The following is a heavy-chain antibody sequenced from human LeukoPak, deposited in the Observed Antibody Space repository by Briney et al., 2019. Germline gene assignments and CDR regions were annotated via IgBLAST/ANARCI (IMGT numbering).Heavy chain of an antibody. CDR3: AGHHPRNTVDF. Sequence: SETLSLTCTVSGGSISSYYWSWIRQPPGKGLEWIAYISDIGSISYNPSLKSRVTISLDTSKNQFSLKLSSVTAADTAVYYCAGHHPRNTVDFWGQGTLVTVSS. V-gene: IGHV4-59*08. D-gene: IGHD2/OR15-2a*01. CDR2: ISDIGSI. J-gene: IGHJ4*02. CDR1: GGSISSYY.